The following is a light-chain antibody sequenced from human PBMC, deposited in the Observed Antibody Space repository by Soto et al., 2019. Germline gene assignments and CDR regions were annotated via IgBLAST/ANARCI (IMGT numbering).Light chain of an antibody. CDR2: DAS. V-gene: IGKV3-11*01. J-gene: IGKJ2*01. CDR1: QSVSSY. CDR3: QRRSNWPPYT. Sequence: EIVLTQSPATLSLSPGERATLSCRASQSVSSYLAWYQQKPGQAPRLLIYDASNRATGIPARFSGSGSGTDFTLTINSLEPEDFAVYYCQRRSNWPPYTFGQGIKLEIK.